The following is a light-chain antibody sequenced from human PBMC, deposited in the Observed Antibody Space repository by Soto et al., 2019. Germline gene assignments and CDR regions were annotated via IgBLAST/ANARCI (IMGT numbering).Light chain of an antibody. CDR3: QQYNTYSSGT. Sequence: DIQMTQSPSTLSASVGDRVTITCRAGQSISSWLAWYQHKPGKAPKLLIYKASSLESGVPSRFSGSGSGTEFTLTIYSLQPDDFATYYCQQYNTYSSGTFGRGTKVEIK. CDR2: KAS. V-gene: IGKV1-5*03. J-gene: IGKJ1*01. CDR1: QSISSW.